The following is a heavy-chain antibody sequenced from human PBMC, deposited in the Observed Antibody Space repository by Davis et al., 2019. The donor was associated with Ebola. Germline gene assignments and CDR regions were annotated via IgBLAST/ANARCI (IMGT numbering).Heavy chain of an antibody. D-gene: IGHD1-26*01. CDR1: GGTFSSYA. CDR3: ARVQGGGSYYYYGMDV. Sequence: SVKVSCKASGGTFSSYAISWVRQAPGQGLEWMGGIIPIFGTANYAQKFQGRVTITADKSTSTAYMELSSLRSEDTAVYYCARVQGGGSYYYYGMDVWGQGTTVTVSS. CDR2: IIPIFGTA. J-gene: IGHJ6*02. V-gene: IGHV1-69*06.